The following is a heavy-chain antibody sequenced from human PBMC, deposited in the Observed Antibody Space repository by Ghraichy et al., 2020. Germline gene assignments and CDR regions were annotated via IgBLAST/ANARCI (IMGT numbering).Heavy chain of an antibody. Sequence: GESLNISCAASGFTFSSYAMSWVRQAPGKGLEWVSAISGSGGSTYYADSVKGRFTISRDNSKNTLYLQMNSLRAEDTAVYYCAKIPTSTVVTTTNFDYWGQGTLVTVSS. D-gene: IGHD4-23*01. CDR2: ISGSGGST. CDR1: GFTFSSYA. V-gene: IGHV3-23*01. J-gene: IGHJ4*02. CDR3: AKIPTSTVVTTTNFDY.